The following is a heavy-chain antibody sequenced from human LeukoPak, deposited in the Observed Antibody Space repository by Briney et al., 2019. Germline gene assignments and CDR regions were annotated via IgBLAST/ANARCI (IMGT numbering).Heavy chain of an antibody. V-gene: IGHV3-53*01. D-gene: IGHD1-14*01. CDR3: ARGETGSYDY. Sequence: SGGSLRLSCAASGFTFSSYWMSWVRQAPGKGLEWVSVIYSGGNTYYADSVKGRFTISRDNSKNTVYLQMNSLRAEDTAVYYCARGETGSYDYWGQGTLVTVSS. J-gene: IGHJ4*02. CDR2: IYSGGNT. CDR1: GFTFSSYW.